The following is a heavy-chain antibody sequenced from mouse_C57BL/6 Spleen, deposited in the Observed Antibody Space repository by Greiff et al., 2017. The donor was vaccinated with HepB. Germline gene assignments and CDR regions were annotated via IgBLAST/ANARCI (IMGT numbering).Heavy chain of an antibody. CDR1: GYTFTSYW. CDR3: AKGVLGRMLMDY. J-gene: IGHJ4*01. Sequence: QVQLQQPGAELVMPGASVKLSCKASGYTFTSYWMHWVKQRPGQGLEWIGEIDPSDSYTNYNQKFKGKSTLTVDKSSSTAYMQLSSLTSEDSAVYYCAKGVLGRMLMDYWGQGTSVTVSS. D-gene: IGHD4-1*01. CDR2: IDPSDSYT. V-gene: IGHV1-69*01.